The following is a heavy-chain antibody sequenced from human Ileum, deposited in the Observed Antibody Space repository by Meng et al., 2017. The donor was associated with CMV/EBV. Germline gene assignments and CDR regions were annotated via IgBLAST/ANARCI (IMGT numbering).Heavy chain of an antibody. D-gene: IGHD1/OR15-1a*01. CDR2: IYWNDDK. Sequence: CTFSGFSLSTREVGVSWIRPPPGKALEWLALIYWNDDKRYSPSLESRLTITKDTSKNQVVLTMTNMDPVDTATYYCAYSRNKIFDPWGQGTLVTVSS. CDR3: AYSRNKIFDP. V-gene: IGHV2-5*01. CDR1: GFSLSTREVG. J-gene: IGHJ5*02.